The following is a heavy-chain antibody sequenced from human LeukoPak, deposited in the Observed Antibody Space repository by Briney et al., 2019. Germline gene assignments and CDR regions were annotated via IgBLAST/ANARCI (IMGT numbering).Heavy chain of an antibody. V-gene: IGHV1-18*01. D-gene: IGHD2-2*01. CDR2: ISAYNGNT. J-gene: IGHJ4*02. CDR3: ARGLIVVVPAAMMLPDY. Sequence: ASVKVSCKASGYTFTSYGISWVRQAPGQGLEWMGWISAYNGNTNYAQTLQGRVTMTTDTSTSTAYMELRSLRSDDTAVYYCARGLIVVVPAAMMLPDYWGQGTLVTVSS. CDR1: GYTFTSYG.